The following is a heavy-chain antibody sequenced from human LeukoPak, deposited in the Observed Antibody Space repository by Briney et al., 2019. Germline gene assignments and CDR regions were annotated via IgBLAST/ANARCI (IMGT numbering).Heavy chain of an antibody. J-gene: IGHJ4*01. CDR3: VRELGPFTGFDY. CDR1: GFTFSNYG. D-gene: IGHD3-16*01. Sequence: PGGSLRLSCAASGFTFSNYGMHWVRQAPGKGLEWVAVIWSNGINKYYADSVKGRFTISRDNSRNTLDLQMNSLGDDDTAVYYSVRELGPFTGFDYWGQGTLVTVSS. CDR2: IWSNGINK. V-gene: IGHV3-33*01.